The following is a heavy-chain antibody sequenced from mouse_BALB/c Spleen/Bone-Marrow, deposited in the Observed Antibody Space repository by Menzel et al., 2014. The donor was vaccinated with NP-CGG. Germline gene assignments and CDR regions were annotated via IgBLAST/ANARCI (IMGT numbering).Heavy chain of an antibody. CDR1: GYIFTSYN. CDR3: ATSDYYRYAWFAY. J-gene: IGHJ3*01. CDR2: IYPGNGDT. V-gene: IGHV1-12*01. Sequence: SGAELVKPGASVKMSCKTSGYIFTSYNMHWVKQTPGQGLEWIGAIYPGNGDTSYNQKFKDKATLTADKSSSTAYIQLSSLTSEDSAVYYCATSDYYRYAWFAYWGQGTLVTVSA. D-gene: IGHD2-14*01.